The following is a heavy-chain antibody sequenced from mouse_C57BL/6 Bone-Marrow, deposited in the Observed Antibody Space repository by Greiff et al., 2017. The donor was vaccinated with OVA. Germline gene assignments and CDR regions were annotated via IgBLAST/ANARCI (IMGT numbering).Heavy chain of an antibody. CDR3: ARAPPYYGSSHWYFDV. Sequence: QVQLQQSGAELARPGASVKLSCKASGYTFTSYGISWVKQRTGQGLEWIGEIYPRSGNTYYNEKFKGKATLTAAKSSSTAYMELRSLTSEDSAVYFCARAPPYYGSSHWYFDVWGTGTTVTVSA. CDR1: GYTFTSYG. CDR2: IYPRSGNT. V-gene: IGHV1-81*01. D-gene: IGHD1-1*01. J-gene: IGHJ1*03.